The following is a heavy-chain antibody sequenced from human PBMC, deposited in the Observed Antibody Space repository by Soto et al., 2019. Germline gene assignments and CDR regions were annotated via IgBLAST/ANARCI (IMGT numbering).Heavy chain of an antibody. CDR3: ARQAQYCSGGSCYSPAYYFDY. CDR2: IYYSGST. Sequence: QLQLQESGPGLVKPSETLSLTCTVSGGSISSSSYYWGWIRQPPGKGLEWIGSIYYSGSTYYNPSLKSRVTKSVDTSKNQFSPKLSSVTAADTAVYYCARQAQYCSGGSCYSPAYYFDYWGQGTLVTVSS. D-gene: IGHD2-15*01. J-gene: IGHJ4*02. CDR1: GGSISSSSYY. V-gene: IGHV4-39*01.